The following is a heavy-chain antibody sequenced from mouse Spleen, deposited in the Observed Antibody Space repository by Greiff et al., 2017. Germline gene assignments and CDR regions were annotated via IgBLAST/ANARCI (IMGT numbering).Heavy chain of an antibody. V-gene: IGHV1-82*01. D-gene: IGHD2-5*01. CDR2: IYPGDGDI. J-gene: IGHJ2*01. CDR1: GYAFSSSW. Sequence: LKESGPELVKPGASVKISCKASGYAFSSSWMNWVKQRPGKGLEWIGRIYPGDGDINYNGKFKGKATLTADKSSSTAYMQLSSLTSEDSAVYFCARDSKDYWGQGTTLTVSS. CDR3: ARDSKDY.